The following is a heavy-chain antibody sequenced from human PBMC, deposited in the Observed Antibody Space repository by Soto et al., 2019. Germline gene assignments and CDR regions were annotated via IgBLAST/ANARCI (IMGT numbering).Heavy chain of an antibody. CDR1: GFTFSSYA. D-gene: IGHD6-13*01. CDR2: ISGSGGST. CDR3: AKDGSLVRYSSSWYAIDY. Sequence: GGSLRLSCAASGFTFSSYAMSWVRQAPGKGLEWVSAISGSGGSTYYADSVKGRFTISRDNSKNTLYLQMNSLRAEDTAVYYCAKDGSLVRYSSSWYAIDYWGQGTLVTVSS. V-gene: IGHV3-23*01. J-gene: IGHJ4*02.